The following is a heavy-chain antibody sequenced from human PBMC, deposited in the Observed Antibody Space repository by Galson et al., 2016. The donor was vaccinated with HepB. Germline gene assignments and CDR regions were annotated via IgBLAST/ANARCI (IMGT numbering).Heavy chain of an antibody. V-gene: IGHV3-15*01. Sequence: SLRLSCATAGLLPNTVWMSWVRQAPGKGLEWIGLIKDATSGWATDYAAPVQDRFIISKDVSQNKLFLQMNSLKTEDTAVYYCAVDGSWLGFGAFDYWGQGALVTVSS. D-gene: IGHD5-12*01. CDR1: GLLPNTVW. J-gene: IGHJ4*02. CDR3: AVDGSWLGFGAFDY. CDR2: IKDATSGWAT.